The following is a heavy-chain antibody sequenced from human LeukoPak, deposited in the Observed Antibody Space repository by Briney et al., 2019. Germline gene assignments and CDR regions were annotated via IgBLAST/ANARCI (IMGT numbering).Heavy chain of an antibody. Sequence: HPGGSLRLSCAASGFTFSSYSMNWVRQAPGKGLEWVSYISSGISTIYYADSVKGRFTISRDNAKNSLYLQMNSLRAEDTAVYYCARDRGNYYDSSGGVMGDYWGQGTLVTVSS. CDR2: ISSGISTI. D-gene: IGHD3-22*01. V-gene: IGHV3-48*04. CDR3: ARDRGNYYDSSGGVMGDY. CDR1: GFTFSSYS. J-gene: IGHJ4*02.